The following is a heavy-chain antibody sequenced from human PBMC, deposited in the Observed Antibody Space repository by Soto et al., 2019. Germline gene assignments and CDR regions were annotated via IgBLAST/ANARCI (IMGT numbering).Heavy chain of an antibody. V-gene: IGHV4-59*08. CDR3: ARRYGGTFDY. Sequence: QVQLQESGPGLVKPSETLSLTCTVSGGSISSYYWSWIRQPPGKGLEWIGYIYYSGSTNYNPSLKSRVTISVDTSKNQFSLKLSSVTAADTAVYYCARRYGGTFDYWCQGTLVTVSS. D-gene: IGHD2-15*01. J-gene: IGHJ4*02. CDR1: GGSISSYY. CDR2: IYYSGST.